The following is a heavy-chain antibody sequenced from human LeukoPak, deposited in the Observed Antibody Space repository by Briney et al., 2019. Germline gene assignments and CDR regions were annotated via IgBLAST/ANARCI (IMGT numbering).Heavy chain of an antibody. Sequence: RGGSLRLSCAASGFTFSSYEINWVREAPGEGLEWVSYISSSGSTIYYADSVKGRFTISRDNAKNSLYLQMNSLRAEDTAVYYCAELGITMIGGVWGKGTTVTISS. D-gene: IGHD3-10*02. CDR1: GFTFSSYE. J-gene: IGHJ6*04. V-gene: IGHV3-48*03. CDR2: ISSSGSTI. CDR3: AELGITMIGGV.